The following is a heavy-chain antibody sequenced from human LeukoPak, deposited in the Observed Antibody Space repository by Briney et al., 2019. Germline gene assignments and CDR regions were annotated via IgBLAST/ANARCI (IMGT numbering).Heavy chain of an antibody. CDR3: VRGDRECSSTSCSLAGNDY. V-gene: IGHV1-69*04. Sequence: EASVKVSCKASGGTFSSYAISWVRQAPGPGLEWMGRIIPILGISNYAQKFQGRVTITAAKSTSTAYMELSSLRSEDTAVYYCVRGDRECSSTSCSLAGNDYWGQGTLVTVSS. D-gene: IGHD2-2*01. CDR2: IIPILGIS. J-gene: IGHJ4*02. CDR1: GGTFSSYA.